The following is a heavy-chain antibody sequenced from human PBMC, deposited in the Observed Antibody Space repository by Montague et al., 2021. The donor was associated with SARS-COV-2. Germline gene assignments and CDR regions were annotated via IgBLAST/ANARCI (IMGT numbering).Heavy chain of an antibody. D-gene: IGHD2-2*01. CDR1: GGSFSNYY. CDR3: ARGRRPVVVPGAGPAGGAFDI. J-gene: IGHJ3*02. Sequence: SETLSLTCALSGGSFSNYYWSWMRQPPGKWLEWIGEVNQSGTTIYNTSFMSGVTISEDASKIQLYLRLNSVTAADTAVYYCARGRRPVVVPGAGPAGGAFDIWGHGTMVTVSS. CDR2: VNQSGTT. V-gene: IGHV4-34*01.